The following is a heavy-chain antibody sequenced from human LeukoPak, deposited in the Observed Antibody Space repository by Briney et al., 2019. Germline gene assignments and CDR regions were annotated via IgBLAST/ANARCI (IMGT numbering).Heavy chain of an antibody. CDR1: GFTFSSYA. J-gene: IGHJ6*02. Sequence: QPGGSLRLSCAASGFTFSSYAMSWVRQAPGKGLEWVSAISGSGGSTYYADSVKGRFTVSRDNSKNTLYLQMNSLRAEDTAVYYCAKSHSTIFGVVIIPYYYYGMDVWGQGTTVTVSS. CDR3: AKSHSTIFGVVIIPYYYYGMDV. V-gene: IGHV3-23*01. D-gene: IGHD3-3*01. CDR2: ISGSGGST.